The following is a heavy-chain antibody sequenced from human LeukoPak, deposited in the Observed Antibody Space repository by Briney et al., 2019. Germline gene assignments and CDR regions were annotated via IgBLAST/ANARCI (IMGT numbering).Heavy chain of an antibody. CDR3: APDLRGAAWSLDY. Sequence: PGGSLKLSCAASGFMFSGSPMHWVRQASGKGLEWVSVVSDSGTSAYYADSVNGRFTISRDNSKNTLYLQMNSLRAEDTAIYYCAPDLRGAAWSLDYWGQGTLVTVSS. D-gene: IGHD2-15*01. CDR1: GFMFSGSP. CDR2: VSDSGTSA. J-gene: IGHJ4*02. V-gene: IGHV3-23*01.